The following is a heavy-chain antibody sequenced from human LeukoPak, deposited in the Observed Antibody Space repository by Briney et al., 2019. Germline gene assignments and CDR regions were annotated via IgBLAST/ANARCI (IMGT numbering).Heavy chain of an antibody. CDR2: INPNSGDT. V-gene: IGHV1-2*02. J-gene: IGHJ5*02. CDR1: GYTFTGYY. CDR3: AREQPPENCFDP. Sequence: ASVKVSCKASGYTFTGYYMHWLRQAPGQGLEWMGWINPNSGDTNYAQKFQGKVTATRDTSISTAHMELSRLRSDDTAIYYCAREQPPENCFDPWGQGTLVTVSS.